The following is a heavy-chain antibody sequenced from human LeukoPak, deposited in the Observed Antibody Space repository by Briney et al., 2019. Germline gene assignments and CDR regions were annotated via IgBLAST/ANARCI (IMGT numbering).Heavy chain of an antibody. CDR2: INAGNGNT. CDR1: GYTFTSYA. CDR3: ARDRMTMVRGGGPIDY. D-gene: IGHD3-10*01. V-gene: IGHV1-3*01. Sequence: ASVKVSCKASGYTFTSYAMHWVRQAPGQRLEWMGWINAGNGNTKYSQKFQGRVTITRDTSASTAYMELSSLRSEDTAVYYCARDRMTMVRGGGPIDYWGQGTLVTVSS. J-gene: IGHJ4*02.